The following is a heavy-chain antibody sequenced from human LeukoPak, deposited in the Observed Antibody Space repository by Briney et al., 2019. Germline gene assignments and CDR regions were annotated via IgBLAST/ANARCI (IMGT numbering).Heavy chain of an antibody. CDR2: VSATGDDT. CDR1: GFTFSSYA. J-gene: IGHJ4*02. Sequence: QPGGSLRLSCAASGFTFSSYAMSWVRQAPGKWLEWVSAVSATGDDTWYADSVKGRFTISRDNSKNTLYLQVNSLRAGDTVVYYCAKKSHDIDMSTLYFFDDWGQGTQVSVSS. CDR3: AKKSHDIDMSTLYFFDD. V-gene: IGHV3-23*01. D-gene: IGHD3-9*01.